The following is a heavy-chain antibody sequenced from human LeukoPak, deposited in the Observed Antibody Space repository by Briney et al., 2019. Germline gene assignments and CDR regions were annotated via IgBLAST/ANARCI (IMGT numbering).Heavy chain of an antibody. D-gene: IGHD3-10*01. Sequence: SETLSLTCAVYGGSFSGYYWSWIRQPPGKGLEWIGEINHSGSTNYNPSLESRLAIYLDTSQNQFSLNLTSVTAADTAVYFCARGGTTFFSGSGTHPWGQGTLVTVSS. J-gene: IGHJ5*02. CDR2: INHSGST. CDR1: GGSFSGYY. V-gene: IGHV4-34*01. CDR3: ARGGTTFFSGSGTHP.